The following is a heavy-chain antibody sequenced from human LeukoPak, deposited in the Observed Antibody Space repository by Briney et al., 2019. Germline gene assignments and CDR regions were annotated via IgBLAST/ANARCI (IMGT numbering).Heavy chain of an antibody. D-gene: IGHD6-13*01. CDR3: ARDIAPSGAWWLDS. CDR2: ISSDKGET. J-gene: IGHJ5*01. V-gene: IGHV1-2*02. CDR1: GYTFTDYF. Sequence: GASVKVSCKTSGYTFTDYFIHWVRQAPGQGLEWMGWISSDKGETNYAKRFRGRVTMTRDTSISTAYMEVNRLTSDDTAFYYCARDIAPSGAWWLDSWGQGTLITVSS.